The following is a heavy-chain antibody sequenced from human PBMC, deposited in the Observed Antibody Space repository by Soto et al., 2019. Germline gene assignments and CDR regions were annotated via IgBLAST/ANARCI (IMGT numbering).Heavy chain of an antibody. D-gene: IGHD4-4*01. J-gene: IGHJ4*02. CDR2: ISDSGGST. V-gene: IGHV3-23*01. CDR3: AKAATITTLYNFDF. CDR1: GFTFSSFG. Sequence: QPGGSLRLSCAASGFTFSSFGMNWVRQAPGKGLEWVSLISDSGGSTYHADSVKGRFTISRDNSKNTLYLQMNSLRAEDTAVYYCAKAATITTLYNFDFWGQGTLVTVSS.